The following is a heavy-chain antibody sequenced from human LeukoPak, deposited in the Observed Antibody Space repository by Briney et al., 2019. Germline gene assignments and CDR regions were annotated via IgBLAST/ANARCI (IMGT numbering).Heavy chain of an antibody. V-gene: IGHV3-7*03. Sequence: GGSLRLSCAASGFTFSSYWMSWVRQAPGKGLEWVANIKQDGSEKYYVDSVKGRFTISRDNAKNSLYLQMNSLRAEDTAVYYCAKGGTTPIRLGAFDIWGQGTMVTVSS. CDR1: GFTFSSYW. CDR2: IKQDGSEK. CDR3: AKGGTTPIRLGAFDI. D-gene: IGHD4-17*01. J-gene: IGHJ3*02.